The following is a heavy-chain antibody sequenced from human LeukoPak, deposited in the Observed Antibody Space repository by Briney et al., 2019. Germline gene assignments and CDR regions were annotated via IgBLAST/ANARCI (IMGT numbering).Heavy chain of an antibody. CDR2: INSTSDTI. Sequence: AGGSLRLSCAASGFTLSSYSMNWVRQAPGKGLEWVSYINSTSDTIYYVDSVRGRFTISRDNAKNSLYLQMNSLRAEDTAVYYCAKDGGLGRPNWLDPWGQGTLVTVSS. V-gene: IGHV3-48*01. CDR1: GFTLSSYS. D-gene: IGHD3-16*01. CDR3: AKDGGLGRPNWLDP. J-gene: IGHJ5*02.